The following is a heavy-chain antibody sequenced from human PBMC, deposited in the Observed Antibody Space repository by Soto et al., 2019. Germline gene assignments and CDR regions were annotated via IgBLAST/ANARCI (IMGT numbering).Heavy chain of an antibody. CDR1: GYTFTGYY. V-gene: IGHV1-2*02. J-gene: IGHJ5*02. Sequence: ASVKVSCKASGYTFTGYYMHWVRQAPGQGLEWMGWINPINGRTNYAQKFQGGVTLTTDTSTSTAFLELRSLTYDDTAVYYCAREPPRATAGLNYFDPWGQGTLVTVSS. CDR3: AREPPRATAGLNYFDP. D-gene: IGHD6-13*01. CDR2: INPINGRT.